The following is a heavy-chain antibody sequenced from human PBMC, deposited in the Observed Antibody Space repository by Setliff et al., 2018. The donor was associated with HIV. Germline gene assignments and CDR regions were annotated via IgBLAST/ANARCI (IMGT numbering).Heavy chain of an antibody. CDR1: AVSIGGYS. Sequence: SETLSLTCTVSAVSIGGYSWSWIRQSPGKGLEWIGSIYSTDTTNHNPSLESRVTISVDRSTNRFSLMLHSVTAADTAVYYCARGPSGGGFYYMDVWGKGTTVTVSS. V-gene: IGHV4-59*01. D-gene: IGHD2-15*01. CDR3: ARGPSGGGFYYMDV. J-gene: IGHJ6*03. CDR2: IYSTDTT.